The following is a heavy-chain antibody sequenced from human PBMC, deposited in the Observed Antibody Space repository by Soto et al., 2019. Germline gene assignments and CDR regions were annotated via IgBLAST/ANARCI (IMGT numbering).Heavy chain of an antibody. CDR1: GFTVSTYG. CDR2: ISRDGGTK. V-gene: IGHV3-30*03. J-gene: IGHJ4*02. D-gene: IGHD2-8*02. CDR3: TGEVASGY. Sequence: QVQLVESGGGVVQPGRSPRLSCAVSGFTVSTYGMHWVRQAPGKGLEWVAVISRDGGTKYYADSVKGRFTISRDNSRNKLFLEMNSLRSDDMAVYYCTGEVASGYWGQGTLVTVSS.